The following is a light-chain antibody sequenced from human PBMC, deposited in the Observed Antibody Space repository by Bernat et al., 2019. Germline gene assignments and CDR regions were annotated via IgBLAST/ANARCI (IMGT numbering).Light chain of an antibody. CDR3: QQSYNTLWN. CDR2: AAS. Sequence: IQMTQSPSSLSASVGDRVTITCRASQSISSYLNWYQQKPGKAPKLLIYAASSLQNGVPTSFSGSGSGTDFTVTISSLQPEDFANYYFQQSYNTLWNFGQGTKVEIK. J-gene: IGKJ1*01. CDR1: QSISSY. V-gene: IGKV1-39*01.